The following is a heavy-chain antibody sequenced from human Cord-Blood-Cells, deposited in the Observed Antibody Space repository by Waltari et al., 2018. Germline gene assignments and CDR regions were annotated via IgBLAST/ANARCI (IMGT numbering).Heavy chain of an antibody. V-gene: IGHV1-18*04. Sequence: HVQLVRSGAEVKKPAAAVKVSCTSSGYTFSSDCVSWVRQAPGQGLEWMGWGSAYNGNKNHAQKSQGRVTMATDKSTSTAYMELRSVRSDDTAVYYCASDRRGTGYFDLWGRGTLVTVSS. CDR1: GYTFSSDC. J-gene: IGHJ2*01. CDR2: GSAYNGNK. CDR3: ASDRRGTGYFDL. D-gene: IGHD3-16*01.